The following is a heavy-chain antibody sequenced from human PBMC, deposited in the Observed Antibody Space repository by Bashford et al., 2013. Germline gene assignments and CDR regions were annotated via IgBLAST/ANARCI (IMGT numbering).Heavy chain of an antibody. V-gene: IGHV3-15*01. Sequence: GGSLRLSCAASGFSSSDVWMTWVRQAPGKGLEWVGRIRSKTDGGTTDYAAPVKGRFTISRDDSKNMLYLQMTSLKTEDTGVYYCNGWVPGVIKTSPSDFMDVWGQGTTVTVSS. CDR1: GFSSSDVW. CDR2: IRSKTDGGTT. CDR3: NGWVPGVIKTSPSDFMDV. J-gene: IGHJ6*02. D-gene: IGHD3-10*01.